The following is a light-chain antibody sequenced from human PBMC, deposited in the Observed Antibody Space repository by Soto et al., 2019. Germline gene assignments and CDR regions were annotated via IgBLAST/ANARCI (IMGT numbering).Light chain of an antibody. CDR1: QSISSW. CDR3: QQYDSYST. V-gene: IGKV1-5*03. CDR2: KAS. Sequence: DIQMTQSPSTLSASVGDRVTITCRASQSISSWLAWYQQKSGKAPNVLIYKASTLATGVPSRFSGSGSGTEFTLTISSLQPDDFATYYCQQYDSYSTFGGGTKGDIK. J-gene: IGKJ4*02.